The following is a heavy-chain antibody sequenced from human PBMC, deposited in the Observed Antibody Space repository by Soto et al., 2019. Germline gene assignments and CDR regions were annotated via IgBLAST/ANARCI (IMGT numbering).Heavy chain of an antibody. Sequence: PSETLSLTCTVSGGSINSGDYYWSWIRQPPGKGLEWIGYIYHTGTTYYNPSLKSRVTISIDTSKNQFSLKLGSVTAADTAVYYCARDGWQGVDVWGQGTTVTVSS. D-gene: IGHD2-15*01. J-gene: IGHJ6*02. V-gene: IGHV4-30-4*01. CDR2: IYHTGTT. CDR3: ARDGWQGVDV. CDR1: GGSINSGDYY.